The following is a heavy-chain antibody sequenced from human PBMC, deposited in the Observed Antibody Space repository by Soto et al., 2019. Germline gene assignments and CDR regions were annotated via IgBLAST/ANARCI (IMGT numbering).Heavy chain of an antibody. V-gene: IGHV3-30*03. D-gene: IGHD6-19*01. CDR3: VRERKQWQTNRVYNYGLDV. Sequence: GGSLRLSCAASGFTFSTYGMHWVRQAPGKGLEWVAAMPYDGTKQYYVDSVKGRFTISRDNAKTSMYLQMNSLRAEDTGIYYCVRERKQWQTNRVYNYGLDVWGQGTTFTFSS. CDR1: GFTFSTYG. J-gene: IGHJ6*02. CDR2: MPYDGTKQ.